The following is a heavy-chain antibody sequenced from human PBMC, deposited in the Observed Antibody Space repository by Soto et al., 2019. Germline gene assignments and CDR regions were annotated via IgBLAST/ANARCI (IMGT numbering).Heavy chain of an antibody. V-gene: IGHV4-39*01. J-gene: IGHJ4*02. CDR1: GGSISSTNYY. CDR2: FYYNGNT. D-gene: IGHD1-26*01. Sequence: SETLSLTCTVSGGSISSTNYYWGWIRQPPGKGLEWIGNFYYNGNTYYNPSLKSRVTISVDTSKNQFSLKLSSVTAADTTVYYCALGSGSYGSNLDYWGQGTVVTVSS. CDR3: ALGSGSYGSNLDY.